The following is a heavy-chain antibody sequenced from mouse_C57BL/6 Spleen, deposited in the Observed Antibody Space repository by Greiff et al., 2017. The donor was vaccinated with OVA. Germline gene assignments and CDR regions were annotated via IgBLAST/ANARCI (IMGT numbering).Heavy chain of an antibody. D-gene: IGHD1-1*01. CDR1: GYTFTSYW. CDR3: ARGYYYGSKNYYAMDY. V-gene: IGHV1-69*01. CDR2: IDPSDSYT. Sequence: QVQLKQPGAELVMPGASVKLSCKASGYTFTSYWMHWVKQRPGQGLEWIGEIDPSDSYTNYNQKFKGKSTLTVDKSSSTAYMQLSSLTSEDSAVYYCARGYYYGSKNYYAMDYWGQGTSVTVSS. J-gene: IGHJ4*01.